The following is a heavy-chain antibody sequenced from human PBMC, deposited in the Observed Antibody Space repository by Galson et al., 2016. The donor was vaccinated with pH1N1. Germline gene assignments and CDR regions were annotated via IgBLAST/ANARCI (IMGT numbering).Heavy chain of an antibody. CDR2: VYPGDSDI. CDR1: GYNFTNYW. D-gene: IGHD2-15*01. CDR3: ARLDRYCSGGSRFSFWFAP. Sequence: QSGAEVKKPGESLKISCKGSGYNFTNYWIGWVRQMPGKGLEWMGIVYPGDSDIKYSPSFRGQVTISADKSISTAYLQWTGLKASDTAMYYCARLDRYCSGGSRFSFWFAPWGQGTLVTVSS. V-gene: IGHV5-51*01. J-gene: IGHJ5*02.